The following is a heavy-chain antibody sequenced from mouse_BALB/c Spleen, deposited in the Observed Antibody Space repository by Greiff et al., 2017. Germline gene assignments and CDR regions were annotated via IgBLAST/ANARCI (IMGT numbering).Heavy chain of an antibody. V-gene: IGHV5-4*02. J-gene: IGHJ3*01. CDR3: ARDGNFDY. D-gene: IGHD2-1*01. CDR2: ISDGGSYT. CDR1: GFTFSDYY. Sequence: EVNLVESGGGLVKPGGSLKLSCAASGFTFSDYYMYWVRQTPEKRLEWVATISDGGSYTYYPDSVKGRFTISRDNAKNNLYLQMSSLKSEDTAMYYCARDGNFDYWGQGTLVTVSA.